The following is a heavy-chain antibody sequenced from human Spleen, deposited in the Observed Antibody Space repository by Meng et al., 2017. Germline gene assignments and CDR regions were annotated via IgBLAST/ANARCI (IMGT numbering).Heavy chain of an antibody. J-gene: IGHJ4*02. CDR2: IKPNSGGT. CDR3: ARSDFWSGNPGGI. D-gene: IGHD3-3*01. V-gene: IGHV1-2*06. Sequence: ASVKVSCKASGYTFTGYYMHWVRQAPGQGLEWMGRIKPNSGGTNYAQKLQGRVTMTTDTSTSTAYMELRSLRSDDTAVYYCARSDFWSGNPGGIWGQGTLVTVSS. CDR1: GYTFTGYY.